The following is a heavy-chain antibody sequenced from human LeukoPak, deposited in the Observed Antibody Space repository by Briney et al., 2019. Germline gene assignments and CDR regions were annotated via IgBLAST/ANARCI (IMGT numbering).Heavy chain of an antibody. D-gene: IGHD5-18*01. J-gene: IGHJ6*02. CDR1: GGSISSYY. CDR3: ARDGYSYGYMRRDYYYGMDV. CDR2: IYTSGST. Sequence: SETLSLTCTVSGGSISSYYWSWIRQPAGKGLEWIGRIYTSGSTNYNPSLKSRVTMSVDTSKNQFSLKLSSVTAADTAVYYCARDGYSYGYMRRDYYYGMDVWGQGTAVTVSS. V-gene: IGHV4-4*07.